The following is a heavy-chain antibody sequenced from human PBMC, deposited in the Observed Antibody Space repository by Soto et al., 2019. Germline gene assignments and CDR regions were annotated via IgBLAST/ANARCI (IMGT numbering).Heavy chain of an antibody. D-gene: IGHD3-9*01. CDR3: ARRYYDILTGYYSGKPQHYYYYYMDV. CDR2: IYYSGST. V-gene: IGHV4-59*08. CDR1: GGSISSYY. Sequence: SETLSLTCTVSGGSISSYYWSWIRQPPGKGLEWIGYIYYSGSTNYNPSLKSRVTISVDTSKNQFSLKLSSVTAADTAVYYCARRYYDILTGYYSGKPQHYYYYYMDVWGKGTTVTVSS. J-gene: IGHJ6*03.